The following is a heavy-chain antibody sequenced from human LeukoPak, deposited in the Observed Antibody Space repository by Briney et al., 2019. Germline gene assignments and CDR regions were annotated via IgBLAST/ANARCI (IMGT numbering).Heavy chain of an antibody. D-gene: IGHD3-10*01. V-gene: IGHV3-72*01. CDR3: ARESGYYYYGMDV. CDR1: GFTFSDHY. J-gene: IGHJ6*02. CDR2: TRNKANSYTT. Sequence: GGSLRLSCAASGFTFSDHYMDWVRQAPGKGLEWVGRTRNKANSYTTEYAASVKGGFTISRDDSKNSLYLQMNSLKTEDTAVYYCARESGYYYYGMDVWGQGTTVTVSS.